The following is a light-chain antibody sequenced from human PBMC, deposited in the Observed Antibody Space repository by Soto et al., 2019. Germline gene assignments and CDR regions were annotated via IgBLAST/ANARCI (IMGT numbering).Light chain of an antibody. Sequence: EIVLTQSPGTLSLSPGERATLSCRASQSFSSSYLAWYQQKPGQAPRLLIYGASSRATGIPDRFSGSGSVTDFPLTIRTLEPDDFAVYYCQPYGSALFTFGPGTKVDVK. CDR2: GAS. CDR3: QPYGSALFT. J-gene: IGKJ3*01. CDR1: QSFSSSY. V-gene: IGKV3-20*01.